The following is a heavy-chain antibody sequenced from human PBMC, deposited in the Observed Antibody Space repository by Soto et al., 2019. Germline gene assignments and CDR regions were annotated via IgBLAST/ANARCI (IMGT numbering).Heavy chain of an antibody. V-gene: IGHV4-31*01. J-gene: IGHJ5*02. CDR3: ARPILP. Sequence: PSEALSLTCTVSGGSISSGGYYWSWIRQHPGKGLEWIGYIYYSGSTYYNPSLKSPVTISVDTAKNQFSLKLSSVSAGATGAYYCARPILPRGQRTLDTLSS. CDR1: GGSISSGGYY. CDR2: IYYSGST.